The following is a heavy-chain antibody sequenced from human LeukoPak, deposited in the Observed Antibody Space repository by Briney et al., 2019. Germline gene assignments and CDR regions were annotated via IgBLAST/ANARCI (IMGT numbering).Heavy chain of an antibody. CDR1: GYTFTSYY. D-gene: IGHD6-6*01. V-gene: IGHV1-46*01. CDR2: INPSGGST. CDR3: ARLIEYSSSPFDY. J-gene: IGHJ4*02. Sequence: ASVKVSCKASGYTFTSYYMHWVRQAPGQGLEWTGIINPSGGSTSYAQKFQGRVTISVDTSKNQFSLKLSSVTAADTAVYYCARLIEYSSSPFDYWGQGTLVTVSS.